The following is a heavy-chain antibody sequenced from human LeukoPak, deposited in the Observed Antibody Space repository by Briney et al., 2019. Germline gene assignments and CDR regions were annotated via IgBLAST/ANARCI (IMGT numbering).Heavy chain of an antibody. D-gene: IGHD4-23*01. V-gene: IGHV4-59*01. CDR1: GSSISSYY. Sequence: SETLSLTCTVSGSSISSYYWSWIRQPPGKGLEWIGYIYYSGSTNYNPSLKSRVTISVDTSKNQFSLKLSSVTAADTAVYYCARASRNSVRAFDIWGQGTMVTVSS. CDR3: ARASRNSVRAFDI. CDR2: IYYSGST. J-gene: IGHJ3*02.